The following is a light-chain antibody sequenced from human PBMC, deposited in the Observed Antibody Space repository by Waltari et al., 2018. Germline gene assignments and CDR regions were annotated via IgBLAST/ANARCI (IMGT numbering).Light chain of an antibody. CDR3: SSYTSNSPYV. CDR2: DVS. Sequence: QSALTQPASVSGSPGQSITISCTGTSSDVGGYNFVSWYQQRPGKAPKLRIYDVSNRPSGVSNRFSGSKSGNAASLTISGLQAEDEADYYCSSYTSNSPYVFGTGTKVTVL. CDR1: SSDVGGYNF. V-gene: IGLV2-14*03. J-gene: IGLJ1*01.